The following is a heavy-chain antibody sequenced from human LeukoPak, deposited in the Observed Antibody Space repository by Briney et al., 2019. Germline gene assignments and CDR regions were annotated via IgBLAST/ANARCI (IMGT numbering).Heavy chain of an antibody. CDR2: IYTSGST. J-gene: IGHJ3*02. D-gene: IGHD1-26*01. CDR1: GGSISSYY. Sequence: KTSETLSLTCTVSGGSISSYYWSWIRQPAGKGLEWIGRIYTSGSTNYNPSLKSRVTMSVDTSKNQSSLKLNSVTAADTAVYYCARAERWEGRPHGFDIWGQGTMVTVSS. CDR3: ARAERWEGRPHGFDI. V-gene: IGHV4-4*07.